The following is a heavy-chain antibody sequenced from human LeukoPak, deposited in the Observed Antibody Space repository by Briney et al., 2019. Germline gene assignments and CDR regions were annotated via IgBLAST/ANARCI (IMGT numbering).Heavy chain of an antibody. CDR2: INPNSGDT. V-gene: IGHV1-2*02. D-gene: IGHD3-3*01. CDR1: GYTFTGYY. J-gene: IGHJ4*02. Sequence: GASVKVSCKASGYTFTGYYMHWVRQAPGQGLEWMGWINPNSGDTEYAQKFQGRVTMTRDTSISTAYMELSRLRSDDTAVYYCARGDFTIFGVIIAPDYWGQGTLVTVSS. CDR3: ARGDFTIFGVIIAPDY.